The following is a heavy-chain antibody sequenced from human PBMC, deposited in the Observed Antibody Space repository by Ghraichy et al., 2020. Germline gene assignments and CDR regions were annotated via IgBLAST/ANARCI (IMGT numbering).Heavy chain of an antibody. D-gene: IGHD4-17*01. CDR2: IGGSSSSI. Sequence: GESLNISCVASGFTFSRYSMNWVRQAPGKGLEWVSFIGGSSSSIYYADSVKGRFTISRDNAENSLYLQMNSLRDGDTAVYYCARDAFGDYYFDHWGQGTLVTVSS. V-gene: IGHV3-48*02. J-gene: IGHJ4*02. CDR3: ARDAFGDYYFDH. CDR1: GFTFSRYS.